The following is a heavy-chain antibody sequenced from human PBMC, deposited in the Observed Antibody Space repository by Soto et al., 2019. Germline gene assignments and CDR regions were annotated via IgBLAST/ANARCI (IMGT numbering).Heavy chain of an antibody. D-gene: IGHD3-22*01. CDR2: IIPIFGTA. CDR1: GGTFSSYA. V-gene: IGHV1-69*05. Sequence: GASVKVSCKASGGTFSSYAISWVRQAPGQGLEWMGGIIPIFGTAKYSQKFQGRVTITTDTSASTAYMELSSLRSEDTAVYYCARESGYPLDYWGQGTLVTVSS. CDR3: ARESGYPLDY. J-gene: IGHJ4*02.